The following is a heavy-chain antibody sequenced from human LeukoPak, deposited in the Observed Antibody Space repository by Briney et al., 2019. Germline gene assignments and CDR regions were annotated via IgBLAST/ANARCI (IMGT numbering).Heavy chain of an antibody. CDR2: ISYDGSNK. CDR3: AKSGTTVVIPMDY. J-gene: IGHJ4*02. CDR1: GFTFSSYG. V-gene: IGHV3-30*18. Sequence: GGSLRLSCAASGFTFSSYGMHWVRQAPGKGPEWVAVISYDGSNKYYADSVKGRFTISRDNSKNTLYLQMNSLRAEDTAVYYCAKSGTTVVIPMDYWGQGTLVTVSS. D-gene: IGHD4-23*01.